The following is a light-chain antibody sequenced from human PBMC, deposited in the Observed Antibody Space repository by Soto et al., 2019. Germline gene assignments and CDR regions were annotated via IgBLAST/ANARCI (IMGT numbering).Light chain of an antibody. CDR2: DVI. J-gene: IGLJ1*01. V-gene: IGLV2-14*03. CDR1: SSDIGGYNY. Sequence: QSALTQPASVSGSPGQSITISCTGTSSDIGGYNYVSWYQQHPGKAPKLMIYDVISRPSGVSYRFSGSKSGNTASLTISGLKAEDEAEYYCSAYTSSTAYVFGTGTKLTVL. CDR3: SAYTSSTAYV.